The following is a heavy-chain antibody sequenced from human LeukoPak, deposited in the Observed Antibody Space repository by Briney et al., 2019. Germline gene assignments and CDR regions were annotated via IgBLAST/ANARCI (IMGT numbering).Heavy chain of an antibody. CDR2: ISAYNGNT. J-gene: IGHJ3*02. V-gene: IGHV1-18*01. Sequence: ASVKVSCKAFGYIFTNYGISWVRQAPGQGLEWMGWISAYNGNTNYAQKLQGRVTMTTDTSTSTAYMELRSLRSDDTAVYYCARTAVTKGDAFDIWGQGTMVTVSS. D-gene: IGHD4-17*01. CDR1: GYIFTNYG. CDR3: ARTAVTKGDAFDI.